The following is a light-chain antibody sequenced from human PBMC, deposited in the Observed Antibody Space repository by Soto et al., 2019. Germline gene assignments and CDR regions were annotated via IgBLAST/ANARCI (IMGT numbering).Light chain of an antibody. Sequence: DIQMTQSPSTLSASVGDRVTITCRASQSISSWLAWYQQKPGKAPKLLIYAVSRLASGVPSRFSGSGSGTDFILTVSSLQPEDFATYYCQQSSTAPLTFGQGTTVEIK. V-gene: IGKV1-39*01. CDR2: AVS. J-gene: IGKJ1*01. CDR1: QSISSW. CDR3: QQSSTAPLT.